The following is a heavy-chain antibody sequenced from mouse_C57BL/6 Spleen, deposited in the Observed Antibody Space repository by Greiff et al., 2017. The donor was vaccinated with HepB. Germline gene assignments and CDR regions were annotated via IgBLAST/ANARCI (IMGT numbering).Heavy chain of an antibody. CDR3: ARGIYYYGSSPSYYAMDY. Sequence: VQLQQSGAELAKPGASVKLSCKASGYTFTSYWMHWVNQRPGQGLEWIGYINPSSGYTKYNQKFKDKATLTADKSSSTAYMQLSSLTYEDSAVYYCARGIYYYGSSPSYYAMDYWGQGTSVTVSS. CDR2: INPSSGYT. CDR1: GYTFTSYW. D-gene: IGHD1-1*01. V-gene: IGHV1-7*01. J-gene: IGHJ4*01.